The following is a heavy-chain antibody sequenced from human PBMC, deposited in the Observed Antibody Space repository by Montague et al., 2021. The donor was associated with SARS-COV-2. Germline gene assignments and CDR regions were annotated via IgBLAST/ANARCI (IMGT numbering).Heavy chain of an antibody. V-gene: IGHV4-39*01. CDR3: ARFPTSYYYDSKAAPATPDAFDI. J-gene: IGHJ3*02. Sequence: SETLSLTCTVSGGSISSSSYYWGWIRQPPGKGLEWIGSIYYSGSTYYNPSLKSRVTISVDTFKNQFSLKLSSVTAADTAVYYCARFPTSYYYDSKAAPATPDAFDIWGQGTMVIVSS. CDR1: GGSISSSSYY. CDR2: IYYSGST. D-gene: IGHD3-22*01.